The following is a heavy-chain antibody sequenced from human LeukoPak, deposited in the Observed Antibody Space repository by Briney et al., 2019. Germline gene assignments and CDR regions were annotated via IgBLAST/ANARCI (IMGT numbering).Heavy chain of an antibody. CDR2: ISSSGVYT. CDR1: GFTFSDYY. Sequence: GGSLRLSCAASGFTFSDYYMSWIRQAPGRGVEGVSYISSSGVYTEYADSVKGRFTISRDNAKNSLSLQMNSLRAEDTAVYYCARGLFDSSGSNWFDPWGQGTLVTVSS. J-gene: IGHJ5*02. V-gene: IGHV3-11*05. CDR3: ARGLFDSSGSNWFDP. D-gene: IGHD3-22*01.